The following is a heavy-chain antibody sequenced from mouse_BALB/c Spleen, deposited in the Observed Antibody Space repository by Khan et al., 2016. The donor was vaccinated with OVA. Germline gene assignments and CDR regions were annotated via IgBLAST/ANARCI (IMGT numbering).Heavy chain of an antibody. CDR2: IDPANGNT. Sequence: VQLQQSGAELVKPGASVKLSCTASGFNIKDNYMHWVKQRPEQGLEWIGRIDPANGNTEYDPKFQGKATITAETSSNTAYLQLSSLTSEDTAVYYCARCPRGYWGQGTTLPVSS. V-gene: IGHV14-3*02. CDR1: GFNIKDNY. CDR3: ARCPRGY. J-gene: IGHJ2*01.